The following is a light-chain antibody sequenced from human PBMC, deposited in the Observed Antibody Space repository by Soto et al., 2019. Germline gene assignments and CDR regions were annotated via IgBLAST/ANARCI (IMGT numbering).Light chain of an antibody. CDR3: SSYAGSDNFGV. CDR2: EVT. J-gene: IGLJ2*01. V-gene: IGLV2-8*01. Sequence: QSALTQPPSASGSPGQSVTISCTGTSSDVGGYNYVSWYQQHPGKAPKLIIYEVTQRPSGVPDRFSGPKSGNTASLTVSGLQTDDEADYYCSSYAGSDNFGVFGGGTKLTVL. CDR1: SSDVGGYNY.